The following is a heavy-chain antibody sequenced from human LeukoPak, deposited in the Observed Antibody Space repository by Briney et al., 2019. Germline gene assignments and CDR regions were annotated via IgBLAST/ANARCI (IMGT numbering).Heavy chain of an antibody. J-gene: IGHJ5*02. Sequence: PSETLSLTCTVSGYSISSGYYWGWIRQPPGKGLEWIASIYHSGSTYYNPSLKSRVTISVDTSKNQFSLKLSSVTAADTAVYYCARESGSIMFHDPWGQGTLVTVSS. D-gene: IGHD3-16*01. V-gene: IGHV4-38-2*02. CDR1: GYSISSGYY. CDR2: IYHSGST. CDR3: ARESGSIMFHDP.